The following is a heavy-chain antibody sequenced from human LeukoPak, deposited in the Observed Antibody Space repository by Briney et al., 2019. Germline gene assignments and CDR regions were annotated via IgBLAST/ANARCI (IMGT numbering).Heavy chain of an antibody. D-gene: IGHD5-18*01. Sequence: PSETLSLTCTVSGYSISSGYYWGWIRQPPGKGLEWIGSIYHSGSTYYNPSLKSRVTISVDTSKNQFSLKLSSVTAADTAVYYCARAHVDTAMVFDYWGQGTLVTVSS. CDR2: IYHSGST. V-gene: IGHV4-38-2*02. CDR3: ARAHVDTAMVFDY. J-gene: IGHJ4*02. CDR1: GYSISSGYY.